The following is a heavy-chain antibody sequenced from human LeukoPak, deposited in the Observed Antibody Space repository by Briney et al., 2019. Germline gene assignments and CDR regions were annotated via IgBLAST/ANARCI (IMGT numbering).Heavy chain of an antibody. CDR2: INSVGSST. CDR1: GFTFSSYW. CDR3: ARVYVVPYYYDSSGCLDY. J-gene: IGHJ4*02. V-gene: IGHV3-74*01. Sequence: GGSLRLSCTASGFTFSSYWMHWVRQAPGKGLVWVSSINSVGSSTSYADSVKGRFTISRDNAKNTVYLQMNSLRSEDTAVYYCARVYVVPYYYDSSGCLDYWGQGTLVTVSS. D-gene: IGHD3-22*01.